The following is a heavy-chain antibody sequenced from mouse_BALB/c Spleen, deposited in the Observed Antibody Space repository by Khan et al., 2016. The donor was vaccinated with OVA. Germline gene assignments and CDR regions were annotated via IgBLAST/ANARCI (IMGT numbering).Heavy chain of an antibody. J-gene: IGHJ4*01. CDR3: ARRRIFDGYYGGPMDY. CDR2: ISSGSSTI. CDR1: GFTFSGFG. V-gene: IGHV5-17*02. D-gene: IGHD2-3*01. Sequence: EVELVESGGNLVQPGGSRKLSCAASGFTFSGFGMHWVRQAPEKGLEGVAYISSGSSTIYYADTVKGRFTISRDNPTNTLFLQMTSLRSEDTAIYYCARRRIFDGYYGGPMDYWGQGTSVTVSS.